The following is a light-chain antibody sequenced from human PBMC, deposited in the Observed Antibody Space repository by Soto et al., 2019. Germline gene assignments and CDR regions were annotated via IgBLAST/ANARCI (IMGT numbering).Light chain of an antibody. Sequence: IHTTHAPSTFSASLGDMATITFRASQSISYWLAWFQQKPGKAPRLLIYEASRLESGVPSRISGSGSGTEFTLTISSLQPDDFATYYCQQYSTYSWTFGQGTKVDIK. J-gene: IGKJ1*01. V-gene: IGKV1-5*03. CDR1: QSISYW. CDR3: QQYSTYSWT. CDR2: EAS.